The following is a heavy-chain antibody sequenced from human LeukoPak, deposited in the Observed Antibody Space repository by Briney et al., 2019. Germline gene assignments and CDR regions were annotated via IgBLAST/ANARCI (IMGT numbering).Heavy chain of an antibody. CDR1: GYTFTSYG. CDR2: INPSGGST. V-gene: IGHV1-46*01. D-gene: IGHD6-19*01. CDR3: AREHSSGWNFDY. J-gene: IGHJ4*02. Sequence: ASVKVSCKASGYTFTSYGISWVRQAPGQGLEWMGIINPSGGSTNYAQKFQGRVTMTRDMSTSTVYMELSSLRSGDTAVYYCAREHSSGWNFDYWGQGTLVTVSS.